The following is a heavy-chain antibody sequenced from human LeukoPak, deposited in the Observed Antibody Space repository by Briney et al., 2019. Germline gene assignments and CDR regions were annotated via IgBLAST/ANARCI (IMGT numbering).Heavy chain of an antibody. Sequence: PSETLSLTCTVSGGSISSGGYYWSWIRQHPGKGLEWIGYIYYSGSTYYNPSLKSRVTISVDTSKNQFSLKLSSVTAADTAVYYCARSAACGGDCPTDNWFDPWGQGTLLTVSS. V-gene: IGHV4-31*03. CDR3: ARSAACGGDCPTDNWFDP. CDR2: IYYSGST. CDR1: GGSISSGGYY. J-gene: IGHJ5*02. D-gene: IGHD2-21*02.